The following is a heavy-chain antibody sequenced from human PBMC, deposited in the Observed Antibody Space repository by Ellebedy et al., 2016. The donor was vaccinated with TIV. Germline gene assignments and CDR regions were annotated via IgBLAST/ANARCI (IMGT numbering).Heavy chain of an antibody. CDR3: ARDPPWCYSCADV. V-gene: IGHV4-59*12. D-gene: IGHD2-8*01. CDR1: GGSISGYY. J-gene: IGHJ6*02. Sequence: MPSETLSLTCTVSGGSISGYYWGWIRQPPGKGLEWIGYTYYSGITDYNPSLSSRVIISVDTSNNQLSLHLNSVTPEDTAVYYCARDPPWCYSCADVWGQGTTVTVSS. CDR2: TYYSGIT.